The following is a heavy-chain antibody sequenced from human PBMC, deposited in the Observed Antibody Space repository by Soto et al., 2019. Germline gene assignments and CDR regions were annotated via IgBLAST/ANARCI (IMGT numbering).Heavy chain of an antibody. V-gene: IGHV4-34*01. Sequence: PSEALSLTWAGFGGSFRGYYWGWIRQPPGKGLEWTGEINHSGSTNYNPSLKSRVTISVDTSKNQFSLKLSSVTAADTAVYYCARVRDIVVVVAAHFDYWGQGTLVTVSS. CDR3: ARVRDIVVVVAAHFDY. CDR1: GGSFRGYY. D-gene: IGHD2-15*01. CDR2: INHSGST. J-gene: IGHJ4*02.